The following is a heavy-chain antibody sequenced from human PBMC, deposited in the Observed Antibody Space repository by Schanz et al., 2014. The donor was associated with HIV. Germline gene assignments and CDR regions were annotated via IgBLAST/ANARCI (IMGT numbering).Heavy chain of an antibody. J-gene: IGHJ3*02. D-gene: IGHD3-10*01. CDR3: ARVGGWGAFDI. V-gene: IGHV3-30-3*01. CDR2: ISYDGRNK. Sequence: QVQLVESGGGVVQPGRSLRLSCAASGFSFGDYAMHWVRRAPGKGLEWVAVISYDGRNKYYPDSVKGRFTISRDNSKNTQYLQMNSLRAEDTAVYFCARVGGWGAFDIWGQGTMVAVSS. CDR1: GFSFGDYA.